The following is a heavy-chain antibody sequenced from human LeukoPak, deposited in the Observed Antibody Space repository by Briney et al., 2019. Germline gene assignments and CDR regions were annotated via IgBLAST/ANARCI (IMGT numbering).Heavy chain of an antibody. Sequence: GGSLRLSCAASGFTFSSYAMSWVRQAPGKGLEWVSIINKSGGSTNYADSVKGRFTISRDNSKNTLYLEMNSLRADDTAVYYCAKGPLIAVAGTTWDYWGQGTLVTVSS. CDR2: INKSGGST. D-gene: IGHD6-19*01. V-gene: IGHV3-23*01. CDR1: GFTFSSYA. J-gene: IGHJ4*01. CDR3: AKGPLIAVAGTTWDY.